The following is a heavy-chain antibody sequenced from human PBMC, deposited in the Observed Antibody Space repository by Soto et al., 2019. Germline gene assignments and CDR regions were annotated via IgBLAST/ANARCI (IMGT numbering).Heavy chain of an antibody. CDR2: INPSGGST. CDR1: GYTFTSYY. D-gene: IGHD5-12*01. J-gene: IGHJ4*02. V-gene: IGHV1-46*01. Sequence: QVQLVQSGAEVKKPGASVKVSCKASGYTFTSYYMHWVRQAPGQGLEWMGIINPSGGSTTYAQKFQGRVTMTRDTPTTTIYMELSSLRSEDTAVYFCARGWLQHQYFDYWGQGTLDTVSS. CDR3: ARGWLQHQYFDY.